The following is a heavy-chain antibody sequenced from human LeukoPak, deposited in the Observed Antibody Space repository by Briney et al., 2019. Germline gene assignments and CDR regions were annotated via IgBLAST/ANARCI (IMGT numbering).Heavy chain of an antibody. V-gene: IGHV4-59*13. J-gene: IGHJ4*02. CDR3: ARGEGYYYGPDY. CDR1: GGSISTYY. Sequence: PSETLSLTCTVSGGSISTYYWSWIRQPPREGLEWIVYIYYTGSTNSNLSLRTRVTISVDTSKNQFSLKLSSVTAADTAVYYCARGEGYYYGPDYWGQGTLVTVSS. CDR2: IYYTGST. D-gene: IGHD3-10*01.